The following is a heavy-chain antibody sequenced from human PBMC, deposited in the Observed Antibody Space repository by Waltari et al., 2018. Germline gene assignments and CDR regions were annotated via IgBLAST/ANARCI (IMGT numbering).Heavy chain of an antibody. Sequence: EVQLLESGGGLVQPGGSLRLSCAASGFTFSSYAMSWVRQAPGKGLEWVSAISGSGGSTYSADSVKGRFTISRDNSKNTLYLQMNSLRAEDTAVYYCAKEGPYSSGWNDAFDIWGQGTMVTVSS. V-gene: IGHV3-23*01. CDR2: ISGSGGST. D-gene: IGHD6-19*01. CDR3: AKEGPYSSGWNDAFDI. CDR1: GFTFSSYA. J-gene: IGHJ3*02.